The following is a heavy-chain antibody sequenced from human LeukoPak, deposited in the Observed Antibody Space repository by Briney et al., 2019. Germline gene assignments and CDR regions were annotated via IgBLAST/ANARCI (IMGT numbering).Heavy chain of an antibody. CDR3: ARDHLPDSSSWYLGFDY. J-gene: IGHJ4*02. Sequence: GGSLRLSCAASGFTFSSYSMNWVRQAPGKGLEWVSSISSSSSYIYYADSVKGRFTISRDNAKNSLYLQMNSLRAEDTAVYYCARDHLPDSSSWYLGFDYWGQGTLVTVS. CDR1: GFTFSSYS. CDR2: ISSSSSYI. D-gene: IGHD6-13*01. V-gene: IGHV3-21*01.